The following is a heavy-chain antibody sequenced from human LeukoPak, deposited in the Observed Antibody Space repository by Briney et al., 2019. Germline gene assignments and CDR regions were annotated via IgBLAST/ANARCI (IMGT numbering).Heavy chain of an antibody. D-gene: IGHD3-22*01. V-gene: IGHV4-39*07. CDR3: ARGLTYYYDSSRPKGVAGGYYFDY. Sequence: SETLSLTCTVSGGSISTSNYYWGWIRQPPGKGLEWIGNIFYSGSTYYSPSLKSRVTISLDTSRNQFSLKLTSVTAADTAVYYCARGLTYYYDSSRPKGVAGGYYFDYWGQGTLVTVSS. CDR2: IFYSGST. J-gene: IGHJ4*02. CDR1: GGSISTSNYY.